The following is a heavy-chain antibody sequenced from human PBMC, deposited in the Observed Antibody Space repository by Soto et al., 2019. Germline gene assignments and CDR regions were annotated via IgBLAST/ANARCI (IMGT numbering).Heavy chain of an antibody. Sequence: QLQLQESGPGLVKPSETLSLTCTVSGGSISSGSYYWGWIRQPPGKGLEWIGSIYYSGSTYYNPSLKSRVTMSVDTSKNQFSLSLSSVTAADTAAYYCARQKYYDVLSGYSKNWFHPWGQGTLVTVSS. V-gene: IGHV4-39*01. J-gene: IGHJ5*02. CDR1: GGSISSGSYY. CDR2: IYYSGST. D-gene: IGHD3-3*01. CDR3: ARQKYYDVLSGYSKNWFHP.